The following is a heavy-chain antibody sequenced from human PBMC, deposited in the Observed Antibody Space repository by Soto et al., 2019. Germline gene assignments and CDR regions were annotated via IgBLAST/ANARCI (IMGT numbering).Heavy chain of an antibody. CDR2: TYYRSRWYS. D-gene: IGHD2-15*01. Sequence: SQTLSLTCVGSGDTVSSNSFAWNCVSQSPSGGLEWLGRTYYRSRWYSDYAVSVRSRIDINADASKNQVSLQLNSVTPEDTAVYYCARSEEDSDYYYYGMDVWGQGTTVTVSS. CDR1: GDTVSSNSFA. J-gene: IGHJ6*02. CDR3: ARSEEDSDYYYYGMDV. V-gene: IGHV6-1*01.